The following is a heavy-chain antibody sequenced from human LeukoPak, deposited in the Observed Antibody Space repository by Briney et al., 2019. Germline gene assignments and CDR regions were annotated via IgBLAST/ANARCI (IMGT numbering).Heavy chain of an antibody. V-gene: IGHV1-69*13. D-gene: IGHD3-3*01. Sequence: GASVKVSCKASGGTFSSYAISWVRQAPGQGLEWMGGIIPIFGTANYAQKFQGRVTITADESTSTAYMELSSLRSEDTAVYYCARVGRFTIFGVVIKVDWFDPWGQGTLVTVSS. CDR1: GGTFSSYA. CDR3: ARVGRFTIFGVVIKVDWFDP. J-gene: IGHJ5*02. CDR2: IIPIFGTA.